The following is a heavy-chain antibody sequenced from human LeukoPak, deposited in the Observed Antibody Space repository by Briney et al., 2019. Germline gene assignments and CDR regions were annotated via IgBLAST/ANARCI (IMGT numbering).Heavy chain of an antibody. CDR3: ARNLQYGVDAWWFDP. Sequence: PSQTLSLTCTVSGGSISSGDYYWRSIRQPPGKGLEWIGYIYYSGGNHDNPPLQSQVTISVDTSKNPFSLKLSSVTAADTAVYYCARNLQYGVDAWWFDPWGQRSLVTVSS. V-gene: IGHV4-30-4*08. J-gene: IGHJ5*02. D-gene: IGHD4-11*01. CDR2: IYYSGGN. CDR1: GGSISSGDYY.